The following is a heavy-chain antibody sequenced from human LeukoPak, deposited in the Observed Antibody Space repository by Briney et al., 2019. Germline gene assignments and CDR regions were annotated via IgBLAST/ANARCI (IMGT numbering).Heavy chain of an antibody. V-gene: IGHV3-23*01. J-gene: IGHJ6*04. CDR2: ISGSGGST. D-gene: IGHD2-2*01. CDR1: GFTFSSYA. Sequence: GGSLRLSCAASGFTFSSYAMGWARQVQGRGLEGASAISGSGGSTYYADSVKGRFTISRDNSKNTLYLQMNSLRAEDTAVYYCARESEIVVVPAATMDVWGKGTTVTVSS. CDR3: ARESEIVVVPAATMDV.